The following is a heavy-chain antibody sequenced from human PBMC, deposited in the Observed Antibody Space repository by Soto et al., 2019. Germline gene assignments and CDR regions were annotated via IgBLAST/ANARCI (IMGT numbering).Heavy chain of an antibody. CDR2: ISDSGGST. J-gene: IGHJ4*02. V-gene: IGHV3-23*01. CDR3: AKDGGWSLAVAGLFDY. CDR1: GSTFSSDD. Sequence: PGGSLRLSCVVSGSTFSSDDMSWVRQAPGRGLEWVSGISDSGGSTHYADSVKGRFTISRDNAKNTLYLQMKSLRVEDTALYYCAKDGGWSLAVAGLFDYWGPGTQVTVSS. D-gene: IGHD6-19*01.